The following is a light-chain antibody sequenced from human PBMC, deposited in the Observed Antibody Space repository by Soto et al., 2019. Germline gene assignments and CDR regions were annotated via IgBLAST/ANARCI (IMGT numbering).Light chain of an antibody. V-gene: IGLV1-40*01. CDR2: GNS. CDR3: QSYDSSLSGYV. J-gene: IGLJ1*01. Sequence: QSVLTQPPSVSGAPGQRVTISCTGSSSNIGAGYDVHWYQQLPGTAPKLPIYGNSNRPSGVPDRFSGSKSGTSASLAITGLQAEDEADYYCQSYDSSLSGYVFGTGTRSPS. CDR1: SSNIGAGYD.